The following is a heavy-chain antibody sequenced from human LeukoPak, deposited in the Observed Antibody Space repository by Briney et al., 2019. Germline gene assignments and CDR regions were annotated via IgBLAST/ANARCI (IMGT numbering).Heavy chain of an antibody. CDR2: IRYDGSNK. J-gene: IGHJ4*02. CDR3: AKSRKYSSSPQFYFDY. Sequence: GGSLRLSCAASGFTFSSYGMHWVRQAPGKGLEWVAFIRYDGSNKYYADSVKGRFTISRDNSKNTLYLQMNSLRAEDTAVYYCAKSRKYSSSPQFYFDYWGQGTLVTVSS. V-gene: IGHV3-30*02. CDR1: GFTFSSYG. D-gene: IGHD6-6*01.